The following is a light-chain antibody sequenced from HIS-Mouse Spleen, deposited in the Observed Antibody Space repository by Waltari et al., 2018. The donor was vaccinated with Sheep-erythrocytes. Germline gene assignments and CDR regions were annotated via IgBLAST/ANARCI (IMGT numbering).Light chain of an antibody. Sequence: SYELTQPPSVSVSPGQTARITCSGDALPKKYAYWYQQKSGQAPGLVIYEDSKRPSGTPERFAGSSSGTMATWTISGAQVEDEADYYCYSTDSSGNHRVFGGGTKLTVL. CDR2: EDS. CDR1: ALPKKY. CDR3: YSTDSSGNHRV. V-gene: IGLV3-10*01. J-gene: IGLJ2*01.